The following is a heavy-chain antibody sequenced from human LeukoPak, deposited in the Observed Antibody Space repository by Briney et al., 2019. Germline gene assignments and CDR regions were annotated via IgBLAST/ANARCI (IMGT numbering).Heavy chain of an antibody. J-gene: IGHJ4*02. CDR1: GITFSNYA. D-gene: IGHD2-21*01. V-gene: IGHV3-30*18. CDR2: ISYDGRRM. Sequence: PGGSLRLSCAASGITFSNYAMTWARQAPGKGLEWVATISYDGRRMYYADTVKGRFTISRDNSKNTLYLQMNSLRGDDTAVYYCTKQGDVLVAGIDYWGQGTQVTVSS. CDR3: TKQGDVLVAGIDY.